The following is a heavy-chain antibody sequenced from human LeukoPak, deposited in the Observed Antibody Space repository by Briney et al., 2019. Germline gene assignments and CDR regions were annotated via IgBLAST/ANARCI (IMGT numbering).Heavy chain of an antibody. CDR2: IRYDGSNG. CDR1: GFTFSSYG. CDR3: ARGREYSYGYDAFDI. V-gene: IGHV3-30*02. D-gene: IGHD5-18*01. Sequence: GGSLRLSCAASGFTFSSYGMHWVRQAPGKGLDWVAFIRYDGSNGYYADSVKGRFTISRDNAKNSLYLQMNSLRAEDTAVYYCARGREYSYGYDAFDIWGQGTMVTVSS. J-gene: IGHJ3*02.